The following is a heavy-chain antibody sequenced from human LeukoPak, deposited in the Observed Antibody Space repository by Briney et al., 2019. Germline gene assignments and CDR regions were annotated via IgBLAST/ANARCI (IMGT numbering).Heavy chain of an antibody. D-gene: IGHD5-24*01. CDR1: GDSISSYY. CDR3: ARGSREMATIFDY. CDR2: MYTSGST. J-gene: IGHJ4*02. Sequence: SETLSLTCSVSGDSISSYYWDWIRQPAGKGLEWIGRMYTSGSTNYNPSLKSRVTMSVETSKHQFSLKLSSVTAADTAVYYCARGSREMATIFDYWGQGTLVTVSS. V-gene: IGHV4-4*07.